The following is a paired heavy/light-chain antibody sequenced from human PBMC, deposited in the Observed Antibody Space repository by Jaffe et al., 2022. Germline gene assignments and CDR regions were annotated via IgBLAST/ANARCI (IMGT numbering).Heavy chain of an antibody. D-gene: IGHD3-10*01. CDR3: ARGDYYGSGSYYTANTNYFDY. CDR2: IDWDDDK. Sequence: QVTLRESGPALVKPTQTLTLTCTFSGFSLSTSGMCVSWIRQPPGKALEWLALIDWDDDKYYSTSLKTRLTISKDTSKNQVVLTMTNMDPVDTATYYCARGDYYGSGSYYTANTNYFDYWGQGTLVTVSS. J-gene: IGHJ4*02. CDR1: GFSLSTSGMC. V-gene: IGHV2-70*01.
Light chain of an antibody. V-gene: IGKV1-5*03. Sequence: DIQMTQSPSTLSASVGDRVTITCRASQSISSWLAWYQQKPGKAPKLLIYKASSLESGVPSRFSGSGSGTEFTLTISSLQPDDFATYYCQQYNSRWTFGQGTKVEIK. CDR2: KAS. J-gene: IGKJ1*01. CDR1: QSISSW. CDR3: QQYNSRWT.